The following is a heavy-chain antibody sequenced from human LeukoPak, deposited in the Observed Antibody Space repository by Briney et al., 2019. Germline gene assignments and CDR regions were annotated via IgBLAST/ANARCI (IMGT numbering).Heavy chain of an antibody. CDR1: GFTFSSYA. Sequence: PGGSLRLSCAASGFTFSSYAMSWARQAPGKGLEWVSAISGSGGSTYYADSVKGRFTISRDSSKNTLYLQMNSLRAEDTAVYYCAMHPGPVTRYFDYWGQGTLVTVSS. CDR3: AMHPGPVTRYFDY. CDR2: ISGSGGST. J-gene: IGHJ4*02. V-gene: IGHV3-23*01.